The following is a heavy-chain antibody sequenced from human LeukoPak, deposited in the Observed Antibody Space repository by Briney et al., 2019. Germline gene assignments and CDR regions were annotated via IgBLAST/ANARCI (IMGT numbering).Heavy chain of an antibody. V-gene: IGHV3-13*01. CDR1: GFTFSSYD. D-gene: IGHD4-17*01. CDR2: FHTDGGT. J-gene: IGHJ4*02. Sequence: PGGSLRLSCAASGFTFSSYDMHWVRQAPGEGLEWVSAFHTDGGTFYLDSVRGRSTVSREDATNSLYLQLDTLRAGDTAVYYCARGSGPGVTTIDSWGQGTLVLVSS. CDR3: ARGSGPGVTTIDS.